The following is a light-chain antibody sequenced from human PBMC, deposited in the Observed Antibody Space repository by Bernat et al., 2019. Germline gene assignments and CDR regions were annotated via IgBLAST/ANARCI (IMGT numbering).Light chain of an antibody. CDR2: DVS. V-gene: IGLV2-14*01. Sequence: QSALTQPASVSGSPGQSITISCTGTSSDVGGYNYVSWYQRHPGKAPKLMIYDVSNRPSGVSNRFSGYKSGNTASLTISGLQAEDEADYYCSSYTSSSTPLFGGGNKLTVL. J-gene: IGLJ3*02. CDR3: SSYTSSSTPL. CDR1: SSDVGGYNY.